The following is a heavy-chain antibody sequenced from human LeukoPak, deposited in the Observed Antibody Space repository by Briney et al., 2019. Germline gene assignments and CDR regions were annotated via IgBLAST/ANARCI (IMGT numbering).Heavy chain of an antibody. CDR2: ISGSGSYT. Sequence: PGGSLRLSCAASGFTVSDYSMSWVRQAPGKGLEWVSAISGSGSYTDYAYSVKRRFTISKDNSKNTLHMLMSIIAAEATAVYYCTKFNSLVRTIRNWFDPWGQGTLVTVSS. CDR3: TKFNSLVRTIRNWFDP. CDR1: GFTVSDYS. V-gene: IGHV3-23*01. J-gene: IGHJ5*02. D-gene: IGHD1-7*01.